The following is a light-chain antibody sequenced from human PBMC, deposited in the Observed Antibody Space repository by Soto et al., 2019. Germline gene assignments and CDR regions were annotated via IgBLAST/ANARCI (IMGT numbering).Light chain of an antibody. V-gene: IGLV2-14*01. CDR2: EVR. Sequence: QSALTHPASVSGSPGQSITISCTGTSSDVGAYNYVSWYQQHPGKSPKLMIFEVRDRPSGVSNRFSGSKSGNTASLTISGLQSEDEADYYCSSYTSSNTLVFGGGTKVTVL. CDR3: SSYTSSNTLV. CDR1: SSDVGAYNY. J-gene: IGLJ2*01.